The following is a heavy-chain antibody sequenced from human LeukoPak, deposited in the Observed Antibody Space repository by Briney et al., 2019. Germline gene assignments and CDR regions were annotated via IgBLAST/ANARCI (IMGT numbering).Heavy chain of an antibody. CDR1: GGSISSGDYY. V-gene: IGHV4-30-4*01. CDR2: IYYSGST. Sequence: SETLSLSCTVSGGSISSGDYYWSWIRQPPGKGLEWIGYIYYSGSTYYNPSLKSRVTISVDTSKNQFSLKLSSVTAADTAVYYCARTRGANLWTTVTPKFDPWGQGTLVTVSP. J-gene: IGHJ5*02. D-gene: IGHD4-11*01. CDR3: ARTRGANLWTTVTPKFDP.